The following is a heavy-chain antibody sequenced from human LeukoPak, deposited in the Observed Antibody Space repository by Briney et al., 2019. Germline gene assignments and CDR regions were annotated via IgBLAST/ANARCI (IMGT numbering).Heavy chain of an antibody. Sequence: SETLSLTCTVSGGSISSYYWSWIRQPPGKGLEWIGYIYYSGNTNYNPSLKSRVTISVDTSKNQFSLKLSSVTAADTAVYYCARDSGSGWSAFDYWGQGTLVTVSS. CDR2: IYYSGNT. CDR3: ARDSGSGWSAFDY. V-gene: IGHV4-59*01. J-gene: IGHJ4*02. CDR1: GGSISSYY. D-gene: IGHD6-19*01.